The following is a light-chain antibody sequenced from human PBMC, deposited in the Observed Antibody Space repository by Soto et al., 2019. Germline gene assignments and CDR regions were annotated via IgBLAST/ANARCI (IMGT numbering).Light chain of an antibody. V-gene: IGKV3-15*01. CDR2: GAS. CDR1: QSVSSN. J-gene: IGKJ1*01. Sequence: EIVMTQSPATLSASPGERATLSCRASQSVSSNLVWYQQKPGQAPRLLIYGASTRATGIPASFSGCGSGTEFTLTISSLQSEDLAVYYGQQYNDWPPYTVGQCTKVEIK. CDR3: QQYNDWPPYT.